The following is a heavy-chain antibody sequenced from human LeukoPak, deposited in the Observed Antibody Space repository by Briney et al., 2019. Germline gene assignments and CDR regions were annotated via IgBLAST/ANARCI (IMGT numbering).Heavy chain of an antibody. CDR3: ARDGCLDRKTWFDP. D-gene: IGHD3/OR15-3a*01. CDR2: NFPIFGIA. CDR1: VGTFSIYA. Sequence: SVNVSCKVSVGTFSIYAISGVRQAPRQGREWRGRNFPIFGIANHTQKFQGRATITAEESTSTTYMELSRLRSEDTAVYYCARDGCLDRKTWFDPWGKGTLVTVSS. V-gene: IGHV1-69*13. J-gene: IGHJ5*02.